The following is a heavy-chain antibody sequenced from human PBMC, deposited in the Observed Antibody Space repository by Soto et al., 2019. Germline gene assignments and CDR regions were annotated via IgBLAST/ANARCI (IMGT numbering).Heavy chain of an antibody. CDR3: AREPGVVVVDATGANYYYYGMDV. J-gene: IGHJ6*02. Sequence: ASVKVSCKASGYTFTGYYMHWVRQAPGQGLEWMGWINPNSGGTNYAQKFQGWVTMTGDTSISTAYIELSRLRSDDTAVYYCAREPGVVVVDATGANYYYYGMDVWGQGTTVTVSS. CDR1: GYTFTGYY. D-gene: IGHD2-15*01. V-gene: IGHV1-2*04. CDR2: INPNSGGT.